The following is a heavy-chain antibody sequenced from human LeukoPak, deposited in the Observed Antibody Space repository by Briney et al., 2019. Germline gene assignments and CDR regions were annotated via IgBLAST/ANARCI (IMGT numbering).Heavy chain of an antibody. CDR3: ASTDSSGYYALQLDAFDI. CDR1: GFTVSSNY. CDR2: IYSGGST. D-gene: IGHD3-22*01. V-gene: IGHV3-66*01. J-gene: IGHJ3*02. Sequence: GALRLSCAASGFTVSSNYMSWVRQAPGKGLEWASVIYSGGSTYYADSVKGRFTISRDNSKNTLYLQMNSLRAEDTAVYYCASTDSSGYYALQLDAFDIWGQGTMVTVSS.